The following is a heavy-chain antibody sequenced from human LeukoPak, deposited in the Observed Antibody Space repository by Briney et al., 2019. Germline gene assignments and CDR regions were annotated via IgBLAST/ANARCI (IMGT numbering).Heavy chain of an antibody. CDR1: GYTFTGYY. Sequence: GASVKVSCKASGYTFTGYYMHWARQAPGQGLEWMGWINPNSGGTNYAQKFQGRVTMTRDTSISTAYMELSRLRSDDTAVYYCARVPSSSWSNNWFDPWGQGTLVTVSS. CDR3: ARVPSSSWSNNWFDP. J-gene: IGHJ5*02. CDR2: INPNSGGT. D-gene: IGHD6-13*01. V-gene: IGHV1-2*02.